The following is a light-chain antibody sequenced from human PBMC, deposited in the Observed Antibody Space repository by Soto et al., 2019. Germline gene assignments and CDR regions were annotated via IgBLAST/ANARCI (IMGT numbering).Light chain of an antibody. Sequence: QSVLTQPASVSWSPGHSITISCTGTISDFVVYNYVSWYQQHPGKAPKLMIYGVSNRPSGVSNRFSGSKSGNTASLTISGLQADDEPDYYCSSHTISSALKVFGTGTKVTVL. J-gene: IGLJ1*01. V-gene: IGLV2-14*01. CDR3: SSHTISSALKV. CDR2: GVS. CDR1: ISDFVVYNY.